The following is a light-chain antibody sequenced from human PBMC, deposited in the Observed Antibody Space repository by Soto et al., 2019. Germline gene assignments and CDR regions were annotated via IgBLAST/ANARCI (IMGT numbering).Light chain of an antibody. CDR1: QSISSY. Sequence: DIQMTQSPSSLSASVGDRVTITCRASQSISSYLNWYQQKPGKAPKLLMYAASSLQSGVPLRFSGSGSGTDFTLTISSLQPEDVATYYCLQRNSTPLTFGGGTKVEIK. CDR2: AAS. V-gene: IGKV1-39*01. J-gene: IGKJ4*02. CDR3: LQRNSTPLT.